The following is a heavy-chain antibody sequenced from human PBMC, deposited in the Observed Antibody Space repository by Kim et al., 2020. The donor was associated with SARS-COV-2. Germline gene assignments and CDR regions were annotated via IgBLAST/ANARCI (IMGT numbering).Heavy chain of an antibody. CDR1: GGTFSSYA. CDR2: IIPIFGTA. Sequence: SVKVSCKASGGTFSSYAISWVRQAPGQGLEWMGGIIPIFGTANYAQKFQGRVTITADESTSTAYMELSSLRSEDTAVYYCARQIQYSEYYYDSSGYSGAFDIWGQGTMVTVSS. J-gene: IGHJ3*02. D-gene: IGHD3-22*01. CDR3: ARQIQYSEYYYDSSGYSGAFDI. V-gene: IGHV1-69*13.